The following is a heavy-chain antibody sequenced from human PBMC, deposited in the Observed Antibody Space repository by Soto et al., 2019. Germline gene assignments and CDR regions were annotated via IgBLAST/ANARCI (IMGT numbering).Heavy chain of an antibody. CDR3: AACGVGCGGFNSSGMDV. CDR1: GPSISSGGYY. V-gene: IGHV4-31*03. Sequence: QVQLQESGPGLVKPSQTLSLTCSVSGPSISSGGYYLNGIRQPPGNGMEWIGYIYYSGTTYYNQSLKSRVTVSVATCKHQFFLKASLVAAAATRVHCCAACGVGCGGFNSSGMDVWGLGTTGTVAS. J-gene: IGHJ6*02. D-gene: IGHD3-10*01. CDR2: IYYSGTT.